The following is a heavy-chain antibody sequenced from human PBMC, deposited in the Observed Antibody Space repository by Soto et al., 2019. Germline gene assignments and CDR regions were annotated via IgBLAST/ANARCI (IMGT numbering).Heavy chain of an antibody. CDR1: GFTFSSYG. D-gene: IGHD6-13*01. CDR2: ISYDGSNK. Sequence: PGGSLRLSCAASGFTFSSYGMHWVRQAPGKGLEWVAVISYDGSNKYYADSVKGRFTISRDNSKNTLYLQMNSLRAEDTAVYYCAKGSTIAAAGTRGSYYYYGMDVWGQGTTVTVSS. J-gene: IGHJ6*02. CDR3: AKGSTIAAAGTRGSYYYYGMDV. V-gene: IGHV3-30*18.